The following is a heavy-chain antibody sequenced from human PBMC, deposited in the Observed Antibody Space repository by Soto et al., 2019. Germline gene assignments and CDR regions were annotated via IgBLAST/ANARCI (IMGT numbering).Heavy chain of an antibody. J-gene: IGHJ4*02. CDR3: ARPRGIVGATHFDY. CDR1: GYTFTSYY. Sequence: ASVKVSCKASGYTFTSYYMHWVRQAPGQGLEWMGIINPSGGSTSYAQKFQGRVTMTRDTSTSTAYMELRSLRSDDTAVYYCARPRGIVGATHFDYWGQGTLVTVSS. D-gene: IGHD1-26*01. V-gene: IGHV1-46*01. CDR2: INPSGGST.